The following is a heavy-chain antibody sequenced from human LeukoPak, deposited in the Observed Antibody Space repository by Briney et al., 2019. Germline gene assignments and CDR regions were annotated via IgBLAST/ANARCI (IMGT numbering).Heavy chain of an antibody. CDR3: ARYGSGSYQFDP. CDR2: INPNSGGT. Sequence: ASVKVSCKASGYTFTGCYMHWVRQAPGQGLEWMGWINPNSGGTNYAQKFQGRVTMTRDTSISTAYMELSRLRSDDTAVYYCARYGSGSYQFDPWGQGTLVTVSS. V-gene: IGHV1-2*02. D-gene: IGHD3-10*01. J-gene: IGHJ5*02. CDR1: GYTFTGCY.